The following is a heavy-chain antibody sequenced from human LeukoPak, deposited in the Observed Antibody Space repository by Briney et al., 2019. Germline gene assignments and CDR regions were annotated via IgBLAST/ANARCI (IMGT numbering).Heavy chain of an antibody. J-gene: IGHJ4*02. V-gene: IGHV1-69*05. CDR2: IIPIFGTA. CDR3: ARVITGTTSRGPFDY. Sequence: ASVKVSCKASGGTFSSYAISWVRQAPGQGLEWMGGIIPIFGTANYAQKFQGRVTITTDESTSTAYMELSSLRSEDTAVYYCARVITGTTSRGPFDYWGQGTLVTVSS. CDR1: GGTFSSYA. D-gene: IGHD1-7*01.